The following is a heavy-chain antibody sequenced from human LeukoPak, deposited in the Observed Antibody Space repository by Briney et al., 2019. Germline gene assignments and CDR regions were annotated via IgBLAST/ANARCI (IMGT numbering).Heavy chain of an antibody. V-gene: IGHV3-30-3*01. CDR1: GFTFSSYA. CDR2: ISYDGSNK. CDR3: ARDTSNYDFWSGPKFE. J-gene: IGHJ4*02. D-gene: IGHD3-3*01. Sequence: PGGSLRLSCAASGFTFSSYAMHWVRQAPGKGLEWVAVISYDGSNKYYADSVKGRFTISRDNSKNTLYLQMNSLRAEDTAVYYCARDTSNYDFWSGPKFEGGQGTLVTVSS.